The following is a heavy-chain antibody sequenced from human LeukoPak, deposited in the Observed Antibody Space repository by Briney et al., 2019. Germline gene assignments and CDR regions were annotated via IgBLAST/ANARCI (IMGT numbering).Heavy chain of an antibody. D-gene: IGHD1-26*01. CDR3: ARGFQGGSYINWFDP. V-gene: IGHV3-21*01. CDR2: ISSSSSYI. J-gene: IGHJ5*02. Sequence: PGGSLRFSCAASGFTFSSYSMNWVRQAPGKGLEWVSSISSSSSYIYYADSVKGRFTISRDNAKNSLYLQMNSLRAEDTAVYYCARGFQGGSYINWFDPWGQGTLVTVSS. CDR1: GFTFSSYS.